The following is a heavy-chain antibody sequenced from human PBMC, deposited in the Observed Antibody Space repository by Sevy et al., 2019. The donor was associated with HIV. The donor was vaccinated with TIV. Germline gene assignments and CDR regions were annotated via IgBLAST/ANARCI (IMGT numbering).Heavy chain of an antibody. CDR1: GFTFSSYS. Sequence: GGSLRLSCAASGFTFSSYSMNWVRQAPGKGLEWVSSISSSSSYIYYADSVKGRFTISRDNAKNSLYLQMNSLRAEDTAVYYCARTGRQYCSSGSCYSWFDPWGQGTLVTVSS. V-gene: IGHV3-21*01. CDR2: ISSSSSYI. J-gene: IGHJ5*02. D-gene: IGHD2-15*01. CDR3: ARTGRQYCSSGSCYSWFDP.